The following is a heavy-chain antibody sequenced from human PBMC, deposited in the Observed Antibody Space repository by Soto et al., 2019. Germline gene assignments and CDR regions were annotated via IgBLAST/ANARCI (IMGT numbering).Heavy chain of an antibody. V-gene: IGHV3-53*04. J-gene: IGHJ6*03. CDR2: IYSGGST. CDR1: GFTVSSNY. Sequence: GGSLRLSCAASGFTVSSNYMSWVRQAPGKGLEWVSVIYSGGSTYYADSVKGRFTISRHNSKNTLYLQMNSLRAEDTAVYYCARSLGEYYYYMDVWGKGTTVTVSS. D-gene: IGHD3-16*01. CDR3: ARSLGEYYYYMDV.